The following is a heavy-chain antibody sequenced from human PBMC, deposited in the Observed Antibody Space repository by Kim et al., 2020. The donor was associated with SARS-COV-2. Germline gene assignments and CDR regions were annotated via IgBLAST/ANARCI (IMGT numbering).Heavy chain of an antibody. J-gene: IGHJ4*02. D-gene: IGHD2-2*01. V-gene: IGHV4-31*03. Sequence: SETLSLTCSVSGGSIRSGGKFWTWIRQHPAKGLEWIGYISYSGNSHYSPSLRSRVSISLQTSENQFSLWLTSVTAADTAVYYCARGQPLDYWGQGILVTVSS. CDR2: ISYSGNS. CDR3: ARGQPLDY. CDR1: GGSIRSGGKF.